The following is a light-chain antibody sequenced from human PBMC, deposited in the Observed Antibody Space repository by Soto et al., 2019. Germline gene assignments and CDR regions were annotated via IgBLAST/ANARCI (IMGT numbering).Light chain of an antibody. CDR2: GAS. Sequence: EIVLTQSPGTLSLSPGERATLSCRASQSVSSSYLAWYQQKPGQATRPLIYGASSRAIGIPDRFSGSGSGTDFTLTISRLEPEDLAVYYCQQYGSSPWKFGQGTKVESK. CDR1: QSVSSSY. CDR3: QQYGSSPWK. V-gene: IGKV3-20*01. J-gene: IGKJ1*01.